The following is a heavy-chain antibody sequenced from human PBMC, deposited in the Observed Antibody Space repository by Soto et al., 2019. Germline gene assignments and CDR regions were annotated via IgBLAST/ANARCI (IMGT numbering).Heavy chain of an antibody. D-gene: IGHD4-17*01. Sequence: ASVKVSCKASGYTFTGYYMHWVRQAPGQGLEWMGWINPNSGGTNYAQKFQGWVTMTRDTSISTAYMELSRLRSDDTAVYYCARVSTVTTDYGMDVWGQGTTVTVSS. V-gene: IGHV1-2*04. CDR2: INPNSGGT. CDR1: GYTFTGYY. J-gene: IGHJ6*02. CDR3: ARVSTVTTDYGMDV.